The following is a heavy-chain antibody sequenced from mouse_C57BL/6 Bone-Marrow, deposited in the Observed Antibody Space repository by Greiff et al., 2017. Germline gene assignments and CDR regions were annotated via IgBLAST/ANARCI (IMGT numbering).Heavy chain of an antibody. Sequence: VQLQQSGAELVRPGASVKLSCTASGFNIKDDYMHWVKQRPEQGLEWIGWIDPENGDTEYASKFQGKATITADTASNTAYLQLSSLTSEATAVYACTTWCNYYCSSSFVWGTGTTVTVSS. CDR2: IDPENGDT. CDR1: GFNIKDDY. D-gene: IGHD1-1*01. CDR3: TTWCNYYCSSSFV. J-gene: IGHJ1*03. V-gene: IGHV14-4*01.